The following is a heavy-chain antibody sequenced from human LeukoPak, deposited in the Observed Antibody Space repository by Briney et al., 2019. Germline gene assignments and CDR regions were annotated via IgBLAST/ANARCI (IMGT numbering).Heavy chain of an antibody. Sequence: GESLKISCKGSGFSFTNYSIGWVRQMPGKGLEWVGIIYPGDSDTRYSPSFQGQVTISVDKYISTAYLQWSSLKASDTAMYYCARSWVAGYGTVLDYWGQGTLVSVSS. CDR1: GFSFTNYS. J-gene: IGHJ4*02. V-gene: IGHV5-51*01. CDR2: IYPGDSDT. D-gene: IGHD6-19*01. CDR3: ARSWVAGYGTVLDY.